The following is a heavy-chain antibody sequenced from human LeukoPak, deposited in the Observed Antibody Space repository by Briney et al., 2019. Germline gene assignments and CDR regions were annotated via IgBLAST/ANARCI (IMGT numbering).Heavy chain of an antibody. CDR2: IYYSGST. D-gene: IGHD3-3*01. CDR1: GGSISSHY. J-gene: IGHJ4*02. CDR3: ARGTYYDFWSGYYFDY. V-gene: IGHV4-59*11. Sequence: SETLSLTCTVSGGSISSHYWSWIRQPPGKGLEWIGDIYYSGSTNYNPSLKSRVTISVDTSKNQFSLKLSSVTAADTAVYYCARGTYYDFWSGYYFDYWGQGTLVTVSS.